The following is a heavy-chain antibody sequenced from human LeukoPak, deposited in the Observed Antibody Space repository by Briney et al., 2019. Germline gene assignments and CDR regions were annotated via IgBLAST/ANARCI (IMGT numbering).Heavy chain of an antibody. V-gene: IGHV3-7*01. Sequence: GGSLRLSCAASGFTFSSYWMSWVRQAPGKGLEWVANIKQDGIQKYYVDSVKGRFTISRDNAKKSLYLQMNSLRVEDTAVFYCARDLPTTYYYDTTGRLVTWFDPWGQGTLVTVSS. CDR1: GFTFSSYW. CDR3: ARDLPTTYYYDTTGRLVTWFDP. D-gene: IGHD3-22*01. J-gene: IGHJ5*02. CDR2: IKQDGIQK.